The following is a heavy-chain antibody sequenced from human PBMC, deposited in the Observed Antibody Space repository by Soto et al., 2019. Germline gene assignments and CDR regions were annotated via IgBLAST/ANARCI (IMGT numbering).Heavy chain of an antibody. CDR1: GYTLTELS. CDR2: FDPEDGET. V-gene: IGHV1-24*01. CDR3: ATLPVAWGQTTNDY. D-gene: IGHD6-19*01. Sequence: VKVSCKVSGYTLTELSMHWVRQAPGKGLEWMGGFDPEDGETIYAQKFQGRVTMTEDTSTDTAYMELSSLRSEDTAVYYCATLPVAWGQTTNDYWGQGTLVTVSS. J-gene: IGHJ4*02.